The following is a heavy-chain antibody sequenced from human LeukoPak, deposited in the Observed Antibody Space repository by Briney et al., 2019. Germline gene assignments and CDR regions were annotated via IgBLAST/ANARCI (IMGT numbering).Heavy chain of an antibody. V-gene: IGHV3-72*01. Sequence: GGSLRLSCAASGFTFSDHYMDWVRQAPGKGLEWVGRTRNKANSYTTEYVASVKGRFTISRDDSKNSLYLQMNSLKTEDTAVYYCAAIAARPGVDYWGQGTLVTVSS. CDR2: TRNKANSYTT. J-gene: IGHJ4*02. CDR1: GFTFSDHY. D-gene: IGHD6-6*01. CDR3: AAIAARPGVDY.